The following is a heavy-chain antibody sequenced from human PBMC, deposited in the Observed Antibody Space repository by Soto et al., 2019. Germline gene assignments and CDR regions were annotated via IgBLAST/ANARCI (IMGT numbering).Heavy chain of an antibody. Sequence: GGSLRLSCAASGFTFSSYGMHWVRQAPGKGLEWVAVISYDGSNKYYADSVKGRFTISRDNSKNTLYLQMNSLRAEDTAVYYCAKERLHDPFFDYWGQGTLVTVSS. D-gene: IGHD6-25*01. V-gene: IGHV3-30*18. CDR2: ISYDGSNK. CDR1: GFTFSSYG. CDR3: AKERLHDPFFDY. J-gene: IGHJ4*02.